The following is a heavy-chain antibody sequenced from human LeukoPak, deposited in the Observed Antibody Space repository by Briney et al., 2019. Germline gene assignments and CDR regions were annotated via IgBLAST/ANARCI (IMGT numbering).Heavy chain of an antibody. CDR1: GGSISSYY. D-gene: IGHD4-17*01. V-gene: IGHV4-59*12. CDR2: IYYSGST. CDR3: ARGRRAVTKRTKGGSWFDP. Sequence: SETLSLTCTVSGGSISSYYWSWIRQPPGKGLEWIGYIYYSGSTNYNPSLKSRVTISVDTSKNQFSLKLSSVTAADTAVYYCARGRRAVTKRTKGGSWFDPWGQGTLVTVSS. J-gene: IGHJ5*02.